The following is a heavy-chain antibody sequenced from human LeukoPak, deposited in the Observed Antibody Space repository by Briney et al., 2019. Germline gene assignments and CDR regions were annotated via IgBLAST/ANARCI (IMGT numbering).Heavy chain of an antibody. CDR1: GFTFDDYA. Sequence: PGGSLRLSCAASGFTFDDYAMHWVRQAPGKGLEWVSGISWNSGSIGYADSVKGRSTISRDNAKNSLYLQMNSLRAEDTALYYCAKGRDKYQLLSKNWFDPWGQGTLVTVSS. J-gene: IGHJ5*02. V-gene: IGHV3-9*01. D-gene: IGHD2-2*01. CDR3: AKGRDKYQLLSKNWFDP. CDR2: ISWNSGSI.